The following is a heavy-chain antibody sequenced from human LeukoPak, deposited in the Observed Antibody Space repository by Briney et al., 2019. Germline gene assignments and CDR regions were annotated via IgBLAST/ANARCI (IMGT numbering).Heavy chain of an antibody. J-gene: IGHJ5*02. CDR3: ARELTYYDILTGSPSWFDP. D-gene: IGHD3-9*01. V-gene: IGHV4-59*12. Sequence: PSETLSLTCTVSGGSISSYYWSWIRQPPGKGLEWIGYIYYSGSTYYNPSLKSRVTISVDTSKNQFSLKLSAVTAADTAVYYCARELTYYDILTGSPSWFDPWGQGTLVTVSS. CDR1: GGSISSYY. CDR2: IYYSGST.